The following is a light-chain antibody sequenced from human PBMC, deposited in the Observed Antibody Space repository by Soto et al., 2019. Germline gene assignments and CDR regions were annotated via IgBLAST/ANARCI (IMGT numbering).Light chain of an antibody. CDR2: RNN. Sequence: QSVLTQPPSASGTPGQRVTISCSGSISNIGSNTVNWYQQLPGTAPKLLMYRNNQRPSGVPDRFSGSKSGTSASLAIRGLQSEDEADYYCEAWDDSLNGVIFGGGTKVTVL. CDR1: ISNIGSNT. V-gene: IGLV1-44*01. J-gene: IGLJ2*01. CDR3: EAWDDSLNGVI.